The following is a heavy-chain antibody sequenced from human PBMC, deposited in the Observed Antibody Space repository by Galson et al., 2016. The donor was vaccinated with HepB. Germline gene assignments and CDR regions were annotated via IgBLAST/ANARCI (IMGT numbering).Heavy chain of an antibody. CDR1: GGSISNTNYF. D-gene: IGHD2-2*02. CDR2: VFYSGIT. CDR3: ARMGAHCTSISCYRVTNALDI. Sequence: ETLSLTCSVSGGSISNTNYFWGWIRQPPGKGLEWIGNVFYSGITYYNPSLKTRLTISVDTSKNQFSLKLTSVTAADTAVYYCARMGAHCTSISCYRVTNALDIWGQGTMVTVSS. J-gene: IGHJ3*02. V-gene: IGHV4-39*01.